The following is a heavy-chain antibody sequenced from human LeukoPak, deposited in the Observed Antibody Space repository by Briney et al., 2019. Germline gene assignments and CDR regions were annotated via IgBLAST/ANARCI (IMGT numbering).Heavy chain of an antibody. J-gene: IGHJ5*02. Sequence: SETLSLTCAVYGGSISSYYWSWIRQPPGKGLEWIGEINHSGSTNYNPSLKGRVTISVDTSKNQFSLKLSSVTAADTAVYYCARGGRGFDPWGQGTLVTVSS. CDR3: ARGGRGFDP. CDR2: INHSGST. V-gene: IGHV4-34*01. CDR1: GGSISSYY.